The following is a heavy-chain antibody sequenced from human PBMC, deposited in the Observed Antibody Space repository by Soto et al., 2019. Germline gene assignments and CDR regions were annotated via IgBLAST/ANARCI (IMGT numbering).Heavy chain of an antibody. CDR1: GFTFGDYA. CDR2: IRSKAYGGTT. Sequence: EVQLVESGGGLVQPGRSLRLSCTASGFTFGDYAMSWFRQAPGKGLEWVGFIRSKAYGGTTEYAASVKGRFTISRDESKSIAYLQMNSLKTEDTAVYYCTIDYSNANYYFDYWGQGTLVTVSS. V-gene: IGHV3-49*03. J-gene: IGHJ4*02. D-gene: IGHD4-4*01. CDR3: TIDYSNANYYFDY.